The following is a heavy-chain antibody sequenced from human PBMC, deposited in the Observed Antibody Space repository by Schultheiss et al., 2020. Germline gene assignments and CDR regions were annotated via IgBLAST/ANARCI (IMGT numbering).Heavy chain of an antibody. CDR2: IYYSGST. V-gene: IGHV4-59*05. CDR3: ARRNSGSYSSYFDY. J-gene: IGHJ4*02. Sequence: SETLSLTCTVSGGSISSYYWSWIRQPPGKGLEWIGSIYYSGSTYYNPSLKSRVTISVDTSKNQFSLKLSSVTAADTAVYYCARRNSGSYSSYFDYWGQGTLVTVSS. CDR1: GGSISSYY. D-gene: IGHD1-26*01.